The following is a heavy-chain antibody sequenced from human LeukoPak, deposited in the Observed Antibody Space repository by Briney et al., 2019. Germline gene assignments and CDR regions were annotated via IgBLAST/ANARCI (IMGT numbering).Heavy chain of an antibody. D-gene: IGHD5-18*01. CDR3: ATYRQVLLPFES. J-gene: IGHJ4*02. CDR1: GFSFRSHG. CDR2: IFQGGGEI. V-gene: IGHV3-23*01. Sequence: GGTLRLSCAASGFSFRSHGMNWVRQAPGKGLEWVSSIFQGGGEIHYADSVRGRFTISRDNSKSTLFLQMNSLRAEDSAIYYCATYRQVLLPFESWGQGTLVTVSS.